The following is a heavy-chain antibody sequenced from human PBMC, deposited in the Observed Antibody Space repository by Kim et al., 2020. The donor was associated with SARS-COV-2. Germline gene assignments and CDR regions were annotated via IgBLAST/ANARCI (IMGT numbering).Heavy chain of an antibody. Sequence: GGSLRLSCAASGFTFISYGMNWVRLAPGRGLEWVSYIDTSGRNIYYADSVKGRFTISRDNPKTSLFLQMNSLSAEDTAAYYCVRDHDWAFDIWGQGTMVTISS. CDR2: IDTSGRNI. CDR1: GFTFISYG. CDR3: VRDHDWAFDI. J-gene: IGHJ3*02. V-gene: IGHV3-48*04. D-gene: IGHD3-3*01.